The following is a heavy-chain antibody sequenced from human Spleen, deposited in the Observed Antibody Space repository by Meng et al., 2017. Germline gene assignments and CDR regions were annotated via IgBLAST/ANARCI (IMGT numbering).Heavy chain of an antibody. Sequence: ASVKVSCKASGYTFTSYGISWVRQAPGQGLEWMGWISAYNGNTNYAQKLQGRVTMTTDTSTSTAYMELRSLRSDDTAVYYCATGRMPYGSGGSCYDPYYFDYWGQGTLVTVSS. CDR1: GYTFTSYG. D-gene: IGHD2-15*01. CDR3: ATGRMPYGSGGSCYDPYYFDY. CDR2: ISAYNGNT. V-gene: IGHV1-18*01. J-gene: IGHJ4*02.